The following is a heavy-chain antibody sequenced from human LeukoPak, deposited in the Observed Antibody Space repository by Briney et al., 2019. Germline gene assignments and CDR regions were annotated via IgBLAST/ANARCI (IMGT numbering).Heavy chain of an antibody. CDR1: GFTFDDYA. J-gene: IGHJ6*02. V-gene: IGHV3-9*01. D-gene: IGHD2/OR15-2a*01. CDR2: ISWNSGSI. Sequence: GGSLRLSCAASGFTFDDYAMHWVRQAPGKGLEWVSGISWNSGSIGYADSVKGRFTISRDNAKNSLYLQMNSLRAEDTALYYCAKDLSMTAPFHLNYGMDVWGQGTTATVSS. CDR3: AKDLSMTAPFHLNYGMDV.